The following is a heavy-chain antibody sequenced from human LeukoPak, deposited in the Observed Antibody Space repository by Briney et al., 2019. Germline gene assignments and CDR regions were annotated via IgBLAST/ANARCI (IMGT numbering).Heavy chain of an antibody. J-gene: IGHJ4*02. Sequence: PSETLSLTCAVYGGSFSGYYWSWIRQPPGKGLEWIGYIYYSGSTNYNPSLKSRVTISVDTSKNQFSLKLSSVTAADTAVYYCARGHVDFWSGSNYFDYWGQGTLVTVSS. D-gene: IGHD3-3*01. CDR3: ARGHVDFWSGSNYFDY. V-gene: IGHV4-59*01. CDR1: GGSFSGYY. CDR2: IYYSGST.